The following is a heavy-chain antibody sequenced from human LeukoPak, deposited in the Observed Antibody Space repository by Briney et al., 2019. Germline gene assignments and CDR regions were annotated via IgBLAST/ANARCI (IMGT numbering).Heavy chain of an antibody. CDR1: GGSISSGSYY. CDR3: ARRARVVVAATEYNWFDP. V-gene: IGHV4-61*02. J-gene: IGHJ5*02. CDR2: IYTSGST. D-gene: IGHD2-15*01. Sequence: PSETLSLTCTVSGGSISSGSYYWSWIRQPAGKGLEWIGRIYTSGSTNYNPSLKSRVTISVDTSKNQFSLKLSSVTAADTAVYYCARRARVVVAATEYNWFDPWGQGTLVTVSS.